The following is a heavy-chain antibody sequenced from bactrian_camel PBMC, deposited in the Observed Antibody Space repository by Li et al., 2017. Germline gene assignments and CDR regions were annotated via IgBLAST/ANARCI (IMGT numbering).Heavy chain of an antibody. CDR1: GYTYNAYC. V-gene: IGHV3S40*01. J-gene: IGHJ6*01. D-gene: IGHD2*01. CDR3: AARGPYCYTKLSARDFTY. Sequence: VQLVESGGGSVQAGGSLRLSCGWSGYTYNAYCMGWFRQAPGKEREGIAVIATGSGNTYYADSVKGRFTISQDNAKNTVYLQMNSLKPEDTAMYYCAARGPYCYTKLSARDFTYWGQGTQVTVS. CDR2: IATGSGNT.